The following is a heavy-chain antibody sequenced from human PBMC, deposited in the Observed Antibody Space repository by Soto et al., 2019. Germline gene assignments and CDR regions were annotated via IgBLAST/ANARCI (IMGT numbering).Heavy chain of an antibody. CDR1: GGTFSRYA. J-gene: IGHJ3*02. CDR3: AREEDYGEQEKAFDN. Sequence: QVQLVQSGAEVKKPGSSVKVSCKASGGTFSRYAIIWVGQAPGQGREWMGGIIPIFCTANYAQNFQGSVTITANKSTSTAYMELRSMRSDDKAVYYCAREEDYGEQEKAFDNWGQGTMVTVSS. V-gene: IGHV1-69*06. CDR2: IIPIFCTA. D-gene: IGHD4-17*01.